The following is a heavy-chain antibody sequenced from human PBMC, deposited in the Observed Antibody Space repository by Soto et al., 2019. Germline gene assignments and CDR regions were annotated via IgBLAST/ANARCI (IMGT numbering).Heavy chain of an antibody. Sequence: PGGSLRLSCAASGFTFSNYVMTWVRQPPGKGLEWVSAMDMASSGGDTYYADSVKGRFTISRDDSRNTLYLQMNSLRAEDTAVYYCAREGYYLNWFDPWGQGTLVTVSS. V-gene: IGHV3-23*01. CDR1: GFTFSNYV. CDR2: MDMASSGGDT. CDR3: AREGYYLNWFDP. D-gene: IGHD3-10*01. J-gene: IGHJ5*02.